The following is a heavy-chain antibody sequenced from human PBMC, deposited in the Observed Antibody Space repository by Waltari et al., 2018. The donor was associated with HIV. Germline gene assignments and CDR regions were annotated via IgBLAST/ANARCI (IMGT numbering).Heavy chain of an antibody. CDR1: GYSFTRYD. Sequence: QLVQSGAEVKNSGASVKVSCKASGYSFTRYDIHWVRQASGQGFEWMGWLDPASGNTGSAEKFQGRITMTRDTSINTAFMELSGLRSDDTAVYYCARSGVWGQGTLVTVSS. CDR2: LDPASGNT. V-gene: IGHV1-8*01. CDR3: ARSGV. D-gene: IGHD2-8*01. J-gene: IGHJ4*02.